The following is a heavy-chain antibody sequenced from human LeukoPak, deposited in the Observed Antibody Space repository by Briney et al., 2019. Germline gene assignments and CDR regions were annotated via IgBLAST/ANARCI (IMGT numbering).Heavy chain of an antibody. CDR3: ARWSGSVTARNYYYYMDV. D-gene: IGHD6-6*01. CDR2: IYTSGTT. Sequence: TSETLSLTCTVSGGSVRRGNYYWTWIRQPAGSGLEWIGRIYTSGTTDYNPSLRTRVTISVDASRNQFSLNLSSVTAADTAVYYCARWSGSVTARNYYYYMDVWGEGTTVTVSS. V-gene: IGHV4-61*02. CDR1: GGSVRRGNYY. J-gene: IGHJ6*03.